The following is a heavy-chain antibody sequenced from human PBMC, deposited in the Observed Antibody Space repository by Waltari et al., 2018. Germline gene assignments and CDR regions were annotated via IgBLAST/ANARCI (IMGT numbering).Heavy chain of an antibody. J-gene: IGHJ4*02. Sequence: QVQLQESGPGLVKPSGTLSLTCAVSGGSLRSTNWWSWVRQPPGRGLEWIGEIYHNGSTSYNPPRGRRVTVSVDKSKNQFSLKVTSVTAADTAVYYCARDAIRAALDHWGPGILVTVSS. CDR1: GGSLRSTNW. CDR2: IYHNGST. CDR3: ARDAIRAALDH. D-gene: IGHD6-25*01. V-gene: IGHV4-4*02.